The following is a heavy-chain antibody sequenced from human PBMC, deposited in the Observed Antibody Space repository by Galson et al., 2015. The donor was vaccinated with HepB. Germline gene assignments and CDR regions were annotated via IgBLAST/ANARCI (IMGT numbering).Heavy chain of an antibody. CDR3: ARWVGNGFDC. V-gene: IGHV1-3*01. D-gene: IGHD4-23*01. J-gene: IGHJ4*02. CDR1: GYTFITYA. Sequence: SVKVSCKASGYTFITYAMHWVRQAPGQGLEWMGWINAGNGNTKYSQKFQDRVAITRDTSASTAYMELSSLRSEDTAVYYCARWVGNGFDCWGQGTLVTVSS. CDR2: INAGNGNT.